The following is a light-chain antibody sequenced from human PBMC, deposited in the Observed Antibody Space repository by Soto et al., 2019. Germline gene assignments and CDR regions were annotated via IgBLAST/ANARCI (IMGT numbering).Light chain of an antibody. J-gene: IGKJ3*01. CDR1: RGISNR. Sequence: DIQMTQSPSSVSASVGDRVSITCRASRGISNRLAWYQQLPGLVPKLLIYTASTLQSGVPSRFSGSGSETDFTLTINSLQPEDFATYFCQHADRHPFTFGPGTKV. V-gene: IGKV1-12*01. CDR2: TAS. CDR3: QHADRHPFT.